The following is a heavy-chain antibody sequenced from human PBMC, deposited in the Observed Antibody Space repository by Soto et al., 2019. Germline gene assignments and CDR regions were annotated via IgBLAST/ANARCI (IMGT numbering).Heavy chain of an antibody. CDR2: INPNSGGT. V-gene: IGHV1-2*04. Sequence: VASVKVSCKASGYTFTGYYMHWVRQAPGQGLEWMGWINPNSGGTNYAQKFQGWVTMTRDTSISTAYMELSRLRSDDTAVYYCARALGAAAADYWGQGTLVTVSS. CDR3: ARALGAAAADY. J-gene: IGHJ4*02. CDR1: GYTFTGYY. D-gene: IGHD6-13*01.